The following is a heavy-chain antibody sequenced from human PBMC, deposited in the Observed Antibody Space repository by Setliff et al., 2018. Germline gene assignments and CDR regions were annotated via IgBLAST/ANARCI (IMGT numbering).Heavy chain of an antibody. V-gene: IGHV1-2*02. Sequence: GASVKVSCKASGYTFTGYYMHWIRQAPGQGLEWVGWINPNSGVTNYAQTFQGRVTMTRDTSISTAYMELSSLRSDDTAVYYCARVATLIRGVTVNWFDPWGQGTLVTVSS. J-gene: IGHJ5*02. CDR1: GYTFTGYY. CDR2: INPNSGVT. CDR3: ARVATLIRGVTVNWFDP. D-gene: IGHD3-10*01.